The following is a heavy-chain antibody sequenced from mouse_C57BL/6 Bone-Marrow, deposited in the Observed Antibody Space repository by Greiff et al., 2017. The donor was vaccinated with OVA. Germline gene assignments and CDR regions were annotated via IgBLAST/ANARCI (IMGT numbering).Heavy chain of an antibody. CDR1: GYSITSGYY. D-gene: IGHD1-1*02. CDR2: ISYDGSN. Sequence: EVHLVESGPGLVKPSQSLSLTCSVTGYSITSGYYWNWIRQFPGNKLEWMGYISYDGSNKYNPSLKNRISITRDTSKNQFFLKLNSVTTEDTATYSCSRDGGPFAYWGQGTLVTVSA. V-gene: IGHV3-6*01. CDR3: SRDGGPFAY. J-gene: IGHJ3*01.